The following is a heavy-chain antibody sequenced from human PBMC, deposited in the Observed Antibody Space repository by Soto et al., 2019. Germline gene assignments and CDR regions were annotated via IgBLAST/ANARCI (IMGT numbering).Heavy chain of an antibody. Sequence: QVQLVESGGGVVQPGRSLRLSCAASGFTFNIYGMHWVRQAPGKGQEWVALVSHDGSNKYYSDSVKGRFTISRDNSKNTLYLQMNSLRGEDTAVYYCAKDEASGQGYFDYWGLGTLVTVSS. CDR3: AKDEASGQGYFDY. CDR1: GFTFNIYG. V-gene: IGHV3-30*18. CDR2: VSHDGSNK. J-gene: IGHJ4*02.